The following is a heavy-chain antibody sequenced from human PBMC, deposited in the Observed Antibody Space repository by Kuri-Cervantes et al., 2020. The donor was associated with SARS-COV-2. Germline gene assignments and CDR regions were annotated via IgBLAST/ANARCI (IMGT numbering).Heavy chain of an antibody. Sequence: GESLKISCAASGFTVSSNYMSWVRQAPGKGLGWVSLMYDNGETYYADSVKGRFTIPRDNAKNSLYLQMNTLRAEDTAVYYCARNRVDASLASSWAQVRTSNAMDVRGQGTTVTVSS. D-gene: IGHD5-12*01. CDR2: MYDNGET. CDR3: ARNRVDASLASSWAQVRTSNAMDV. CDR1: GFTVSSNY. V-gene: IGHV3-53*01. J-gene: IGHJ6*02.